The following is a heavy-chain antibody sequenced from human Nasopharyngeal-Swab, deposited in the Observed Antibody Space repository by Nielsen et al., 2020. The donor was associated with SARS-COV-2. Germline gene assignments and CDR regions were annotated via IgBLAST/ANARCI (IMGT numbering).Heavy chain of an antibody. CDR3: TRALSNGFDV. J-gene: IGHJ3*01. Sequence: GGSLRLSCAASGFSFSSNWMSWVRQIPGQGLEWVANIKEDGREKYYMDSVKGRFTISRDNAKNSLYLQMDSLRVEDTAVYYCTRALSNGFDVWGQGSVVTVSS. CDR1: GFSFSSNW. CDR2: IKEDGREK. V-gene: IGHV3-7*03. D-gene: IGHD5/OR15-5a*01.